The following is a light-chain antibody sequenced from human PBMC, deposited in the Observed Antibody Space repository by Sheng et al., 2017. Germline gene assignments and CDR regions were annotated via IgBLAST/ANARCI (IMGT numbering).Light chain of an antibody. J-gene: IGLJ2*01. CDR3: QFRGTSRDRLAI. CDR2: TKD. V-gene: IGLV3-19*01. CDR1: SLRNFY. Sequence: SSELTQDPAVSVALGQTVRITCQGESLRNFYASWYQQKSGQAPLLVIYTKDKRPSGIPDRFSGSSSGDTASLTITGAQAEDEADYYCQFRGTSRDRLAIFGGGTKLTVL.